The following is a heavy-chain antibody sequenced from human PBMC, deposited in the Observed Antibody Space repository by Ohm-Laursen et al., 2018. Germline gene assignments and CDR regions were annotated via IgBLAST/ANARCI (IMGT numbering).Heavy chain of an antibody. V-gene: IGHV3-48*03. CDR3: ARVDLGSCEDY. Sequence: SLRLSCAASGFTFSSYEMNWVRQAPGKGLEWVSYISSSGSTIHYADSVKGRFTISRDNAKNSLYLQMNSLRAEDTAVYYCARVDLGSCEDYWGQGTLVTVSS. CDR1: GFTFSSYE. D-gene: IGHD2-15*01. J-gene: IGHJ4*02. CDR2: ISSSGSTI.